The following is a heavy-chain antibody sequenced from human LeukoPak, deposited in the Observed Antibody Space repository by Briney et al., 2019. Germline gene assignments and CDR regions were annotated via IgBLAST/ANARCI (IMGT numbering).Heavy chain of an antibody. CDR1: GGSFSGYY. CDR3: ASMKVAGIFYYYYYMDV. J-gene: IGHJ6*03. V-gene: IGHV4-34*01. CDR2: INHSGST. Sequence: TSSETLSLTCAVYGGSFSGYYWSWVRQPPEKGLEWIGEINHSGSTNYNPSLKSRVTISVDTSKNQFSLKLSSVTAADTAVYYCASMKVAGIFYYYYYMDVWGKGTTVTVSS. D-gene: IGHD6-19*01.